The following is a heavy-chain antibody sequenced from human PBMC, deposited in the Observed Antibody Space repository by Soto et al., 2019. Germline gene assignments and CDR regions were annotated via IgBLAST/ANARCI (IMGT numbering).Heavy chain of an antibody. J-gene: IGHJ6*02. CDR2: IYYSGST. CDR1: GGSISSGGYY. CDR3: ARDQYVAAAGTLYGMDV. V-gene: IGHV4-31*03. D-gene: IGHD6-13*01. Sequence: LSLTCTVSGGSISSGGYYWSWIRQHPGKGLEWIGYIYYSGSTYYNPSLKRRVTISVDTSKNQFSLKLSSVTAADTAVYYCARDQYVAAAGTLYGMDVWGQGTTVTVSS.